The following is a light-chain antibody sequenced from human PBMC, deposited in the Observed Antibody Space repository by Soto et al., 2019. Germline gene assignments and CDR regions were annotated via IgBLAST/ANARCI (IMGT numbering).Light chain of an antibody. CDR1: QSVRNS. Sequence: IVLTQSASTLSLSDEERATLSCGASQSVRNSLAGFQQKPGQAPRLPIYDASDRATGIPARFSGSGSGTDFPLPLSSLGPEDFAVYYGQQGSAWITSGEGTRLEIK. CDR3: QQGSAWIT. V-gene: IGKV3-11*01. CDR2: DAS. J-gene: IGKJ5*01.